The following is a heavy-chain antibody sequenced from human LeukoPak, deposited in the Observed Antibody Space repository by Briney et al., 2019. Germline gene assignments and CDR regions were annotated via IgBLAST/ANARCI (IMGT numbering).Heavy chain of an antibody. CDR1: GGSISSKNHY. CDR3: ARAPLWFGELLWVWLDP. J-gene: IGHJ5*02. CDR2: IYYSGNT. V-gene: IGHV4-39*01. Sequence: SETLSLTCTVSGGSISSKNHYWGWIRQPPGRGLEWIGSIYYSGNTYYNPSLKSRVTVSVDTSKNQFSLKLSSVTAADTAVYYCARAPLWFGELLWVWLDPWGQGTLVTVSS. D-gene: IGHD3-10*01.